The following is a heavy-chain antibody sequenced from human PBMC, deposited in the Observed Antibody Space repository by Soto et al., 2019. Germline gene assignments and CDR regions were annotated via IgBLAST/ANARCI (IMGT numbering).Heavy chain of an antibody. J-gene: IGHJ5*02. Sequence: QVQLVQSGAEVKKPGSSVKVSCKASGGTFSSYTISWVRQAPGQGIEWMGRIIPILGIANYAQKFQGRVTITADKSTSTAYMELSSLRSEDTAVYYCARDRDDGSGCYSFDPWGQGTLVIVSS. V-gene: IGHV1-69*08. CDR3: ARDRDDGSGCYSFDP. CDR1: GGTFSSYT. CDR2: IIPILGIA. D-gene: IGHD3-10*01.